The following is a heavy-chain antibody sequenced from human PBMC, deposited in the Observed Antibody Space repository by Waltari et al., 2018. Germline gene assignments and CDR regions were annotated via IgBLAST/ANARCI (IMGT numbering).Heavy chain of an antibody. D-gene: IGHD3-10*01. J-gene: IGHJ6*02. CDR3: ARAGFGDYYYGMDV. Sequence: QVQLVQSGAEVKKPGASVKVSCKASGYTFTSYAMHWVRQAPGQRLEWMGWINAGNGNTKYSQKVQGRVTITRDTSASTAYMELSSLRSEDTAVYYCARAGFGDYYYGMDVWGQGTTVTVSS. CDR1: GYTFTSYA. CDR2: INAGNGNT. V-gene: IGHV1-3*01.